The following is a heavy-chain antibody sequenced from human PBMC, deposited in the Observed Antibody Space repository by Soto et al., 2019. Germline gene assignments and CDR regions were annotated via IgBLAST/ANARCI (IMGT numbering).Heavy chain of an antibody. J-gene: IGHJ4*02. Sequence: ASVKVSCKASGGTFSSYAISWVRQAPGQGLEWMGGIIPIFGTANYAQKFQGRVTITADESTSTAYMELSSLRSEDTAVYYCARSPSNWNYNPDYWGQGTLVTVSS. V-gene: IGHV1-69*13. CDR1: GGTFSSYA. CDR3: ARSPSNWNYNPDY. D-gene: IGHD1-7*01. CDR2: IIPIFGTA.